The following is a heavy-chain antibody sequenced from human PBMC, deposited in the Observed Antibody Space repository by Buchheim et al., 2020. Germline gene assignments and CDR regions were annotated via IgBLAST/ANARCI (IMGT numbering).Heavy chain of an antibody. CDR2: ISGSGGST. CDR3: AKDQYYDSSGYKQSFDY. V-gene: IGHV3-23*04. CDR1: GFTFSSYA. J-gene: IGHJ4*02. D-gene: IGHD3-22*01. Sequence: EVQLVESGGGLVQPGGSLRLSCAASGFTFSSYAMSWVRQAPGKGLEWVSAISGSGGSTYYADSVKGRVNISRDNSKNTRYLQMNSLRAEDTAVYYCAKDQYYDSSGYKQSFDYWGQGTL.